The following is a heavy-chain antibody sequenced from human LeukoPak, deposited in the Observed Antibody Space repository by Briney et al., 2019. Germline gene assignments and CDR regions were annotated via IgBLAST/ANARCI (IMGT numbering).Heavy chain of an antibody. CDR1: GGSISSGSYH. J-gene: IGHJ5*02. D-gene: IGHD2-2*01. CDR2: IYTSGST. Sequence: PSQTLSLTCTVSGGSISSGSYHWSWIRQPAGKGLEWIGRIYTSGSTNYNPSLKSRVTISVDTSKNQFPLKLSSVTAADTAVYYCARVVVPAAPADWFDPWGQGTLVTVSS. V-gene: IGHV4-61*02. CDR3: ARVVVPAAPADWFDP.